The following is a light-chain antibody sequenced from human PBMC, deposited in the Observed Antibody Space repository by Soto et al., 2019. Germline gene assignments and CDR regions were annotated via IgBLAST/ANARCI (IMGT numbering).Light chain of an antibody. CDR3: QQYNDYVWT. J-gene: IGKJ1*01. CDR2: KAS. CDR1: QSISGG. V-gene: IGKV1-5*03. Sequence: DIQMTQSPSTLSASVGDRVTITCRASQSISGGLAWYQQKPGKAPKLLIYKASSLESGVPSRFSGSGSGTEFTLTISSVQPDDFATYYCQQYNDYVWTFGQGTKVEV.